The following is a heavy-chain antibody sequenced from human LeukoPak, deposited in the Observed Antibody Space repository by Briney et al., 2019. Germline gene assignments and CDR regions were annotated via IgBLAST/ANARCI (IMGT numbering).Heavy chain of an antibody. V-gene: IGHV3-20*04. J-gene: IGHJ4*02. CDR2: INWKGDI. CDR3: ARDLERVAAVQPPEFDH. CDR1: GFTFNEYG. Sequence: GGSLRLSCAASGFTFNEYGMNRVRQLPGKGLEWVSGINWKGDIGYADSVEGRFTISRDNTKNSLYLQMNSLRVEDTALYYCARDLERVAAVQPPEFDHRGQGTLVTVSS. D-gene: IGHD1-1*01.